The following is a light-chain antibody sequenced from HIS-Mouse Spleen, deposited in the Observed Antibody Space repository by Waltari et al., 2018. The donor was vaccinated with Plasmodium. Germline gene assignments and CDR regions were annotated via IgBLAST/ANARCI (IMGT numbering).Light chain of an antibody. CDR2: KAS. CDR3: QQYNSYSWT. V-gene: IGKV1-5*03. CDR1: QLISSW. Sequence: DIQMTQSPSTLSASVGARVTITCRASQLISSWLAWYQQKPGKAPKLLIYKASSLESGVPSRFSGSGSGTEFTLTISSLQPDDFATYYCQQYNSYSWTFGQGTKVEIK. J-gene: IGKJ1*01.